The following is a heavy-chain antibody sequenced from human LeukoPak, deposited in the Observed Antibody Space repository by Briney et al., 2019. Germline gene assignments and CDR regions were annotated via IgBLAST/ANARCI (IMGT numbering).Heavy chain of an antibody. D-gene: IGHD6-25*01. CDR3: ARGRLPYYYYYGMDV. V-gene: IGHV7-4-1*02. CDR2: INTNTGNP. J-gene: IGHJ6*02. CDR1: GYTFTSYA. Sequence: ASVKVSCKASGYTFTSYAMNWVRQAPGQGLEWMGWINTNTGNPTYAQGFTGRFVFSLDTSVSTAYLRISSLKAEDTAVYYCARGRLPYYYYYGMDVWGQGTTVTVSS.